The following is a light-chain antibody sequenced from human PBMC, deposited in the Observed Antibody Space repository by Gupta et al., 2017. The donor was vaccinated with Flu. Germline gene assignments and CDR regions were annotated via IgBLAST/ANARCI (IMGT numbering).Light chain of an antibody. CDR2: DDN. CDR1: SSDVGRYNY. CDR3: SSYTSSNTYI. J-gene: IGLJ1*01. V-gene: IGLV2-14*03. Sequence: QSALTQPASVSGSPGQSITISCTGTSSDVGRYNYVAWYQQHPGKAPKLLIYDDNNRPSGVSNRFSGSKSGNTASLTISGLQAEDEADYYCSSYTSSNTYIFGSGTKVTVL.